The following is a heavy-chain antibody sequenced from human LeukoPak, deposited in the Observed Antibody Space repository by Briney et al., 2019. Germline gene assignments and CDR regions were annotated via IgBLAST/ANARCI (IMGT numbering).Heavy chain of an antibody. CDR3: ARRNYDSLTGSPQFGWFDP. D-gene: IGHD3-9*01. J-gene: IGHJ5*02. Sequence: GESLKISCKGSGYSFTSYWIGWVRQLPGKGLGWMGIIYPGDSDTRYSPSFQGQVTISADKSISTAYLQWSSLKASDTAMYYCARRNYDSLTGSPQFGWFDPWGQGTLVTVSS. CDR1: GYSFTSYW. V-gene: IGHV5-51*01. CDR2: IYPGDSDT.